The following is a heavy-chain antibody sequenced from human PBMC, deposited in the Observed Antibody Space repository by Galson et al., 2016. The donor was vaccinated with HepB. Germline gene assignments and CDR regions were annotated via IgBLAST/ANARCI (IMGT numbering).Heavy chain of an antibody. V-gene: IGHV3-30*03. D-gene: IGHD1-1*01. CDR3: ARDPNWYDKAYFDY. CDR2: ISYDGNTK. CDR1: GFTFRTCG. Sequence: LRLSCAASGFTFRTCGMHWVRQAPGKGLEWVASISYDGNTKYYVDSAKGRFTISRDNSENTLILQMNSPRGEDTAVYYCARDPNWYDKAYFDYWGQGALVTVSS. J-gene: IGHJ4*02.